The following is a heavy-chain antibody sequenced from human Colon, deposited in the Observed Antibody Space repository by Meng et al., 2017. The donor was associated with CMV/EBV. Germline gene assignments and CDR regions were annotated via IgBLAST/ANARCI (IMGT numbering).Heavy chain of an antibody. CDR2: ISSQSDYT. J-gene: IGHJ5*02. D-gene: IGHD3-22*01. CDR3: AKLGRNDGDYDSYRWFAP. Sequence: SCAASGFAFSTFGMTWVRQIPGKGLDWVSSISSQSDYTFYADSVKGRFTISRDNSKNTLYLQMTSLRVEDTALYYCAKLGRNDGDYDSYRWFAPWGQGTQVTVSS. CDR1: GFAFSTFG. V-gene: IGHV3-23*01.